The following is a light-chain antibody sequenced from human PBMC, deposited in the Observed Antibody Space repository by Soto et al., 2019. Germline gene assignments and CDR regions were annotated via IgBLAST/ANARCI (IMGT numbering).Light chain of an antibody. CDR2: AAS. V-gene: IGKV1-8*01. CDR1: QGISSY. J-gene: IGKJ1*01. CDR3: QQYYSNLT. Sequence: AIRMTQSPSSLSASTGDRVTITCRASQGISSYLAWYQQKPGKAPKLLIYAASTLQSGVPSRFSGSGSGTDFTLTISCLQSEDFATYYCQQYYSNLTFGQGTKVEVK.